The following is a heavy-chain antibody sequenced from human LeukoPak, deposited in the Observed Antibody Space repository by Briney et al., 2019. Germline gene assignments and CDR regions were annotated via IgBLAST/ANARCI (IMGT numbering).Heavy chain of an antibody. Sequence: QPGGSLRLSCAASGFTFSSYGMHWVRQAPGKGLEWVAVIWYDGSNKYYADSVKGRFTISRDNSKNTLYLQMNSLRAEDTAVYYCARGSSASSPTWFYMDVWGKGTTVTVSS. D-gene: IGHD3-22*01. J-gene: IGHJ6*03. CDR1: GFTFSSYG. CDR2: IWYDGSNK. V-gene: IGHV3-33*01. CDR3: ARGSSASSPTWFYMDV.